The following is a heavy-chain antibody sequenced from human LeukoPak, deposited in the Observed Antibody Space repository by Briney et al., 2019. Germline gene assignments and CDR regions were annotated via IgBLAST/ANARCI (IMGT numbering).Heavy chain of an antibody. CDR1: GYTFTNYH. CDR3: ARATWYGGNPSGAFDI. D-gene: IGHD4/OR15-4a*01. J-gene: IGHJ3*02. V-gene: IGHV1-46*01. Sequence: ASVKVSCKASGYTFTNYHLHWVRQAPGQGLEWMGIINPSGGSTSYAQKFQDRVTMTRDTSTSTVYMELNSLRSEDTAVYYCARATWYGGNPSGAFDICGPGTMVTVSS. CDR2: INPSGGST.